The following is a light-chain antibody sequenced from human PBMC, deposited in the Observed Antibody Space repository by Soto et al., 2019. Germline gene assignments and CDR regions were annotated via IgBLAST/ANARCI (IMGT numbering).Light chain of an antibody. Sequence: QLVLTQPPSASGTPGQRVSISCFGSSSNIGSTTVNWYQQLPGTAPKLLIYNNNQRPSGVPDRFSGSKSGTSASLDISGLQSEDEADYYCAAWDDSLNGPVFGGGTKLTVL. V-gene: IGLV1-44*01. CDR3: AAWDDSLNGPV. CDR1: SSNIGSTT. J-gene: IGLJ2*01. CDR2: NNN.